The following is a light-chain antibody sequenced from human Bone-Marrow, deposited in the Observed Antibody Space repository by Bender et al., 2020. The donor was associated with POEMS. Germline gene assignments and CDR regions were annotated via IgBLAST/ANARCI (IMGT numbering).Light chain of an antibody. CDR2: QDT. CDR3: QAWDSNTVV. V-gene: IGLV3-1*01. Sequence: SFELTQPPSVSVSPGQTASIACSGDKLGDKSACWYQHKSGQSPILVMYQDTRRPSGIPERFSGSKSGKTATLTISETQPLDEADYYCQAWDSNTVVVGGGTKLTVL. J-gene: IGLJ2*01. CDR1: KLGDKS.